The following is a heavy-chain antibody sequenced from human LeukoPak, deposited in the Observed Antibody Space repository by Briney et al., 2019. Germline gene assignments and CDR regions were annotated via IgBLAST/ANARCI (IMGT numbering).Heavy chain of an antibody. D-gene: IGHD5-18*01. CDR3: ARDRNSYGARYYYYGMDV. CDR2: IIPIFGIA. J-gene: IGHJ6*02. Sequence: AASVNVSCKASGGTFSSYAISWVRQAPGQGLEWMGRIIPIFGIANYAQKFQGRVTITADKSTSTAYMELSSLRSEDTAVYYCARDRNSYGARYYYYGMDVWGQGTTVTVSS. V-gene: IGHV1-69*04. CDR1: GGTFSSYA.